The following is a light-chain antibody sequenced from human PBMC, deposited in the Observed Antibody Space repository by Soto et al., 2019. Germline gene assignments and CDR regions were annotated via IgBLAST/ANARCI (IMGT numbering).Light chain of an antibody. Sequence: EIVMTQSPATLSVSPGETATFSCRASQSVGSALAWYQHKPGQAPRLLIVGASIRATGVPGRFSGGGSGTEFTLTISGLQSEDFAVYYCQQYNSWPPLTFGGGTTVEIK. J-gene: IGKJ4*01. CDR3: QQYNSWPPLT. V-gene: IGKV3-15*01. CDR1: QSVGSA. CDR2: GAS.